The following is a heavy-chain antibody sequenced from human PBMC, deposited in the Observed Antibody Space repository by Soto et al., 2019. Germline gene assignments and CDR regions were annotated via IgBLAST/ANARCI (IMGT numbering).Heavy chain of an antibody. V-gene: IGHV4-59*03. Sequence: SETRSRTWTVSGASINSDCWSWIRQSPGKGLEWIGYIYHMGGTDDNPSLKSRVTISIDKSKNQFSLNLRSVTAADTAVYFCARFTYKSGFNWFDPWGQGTQVTVS. J-gene: IGHJ5*02. D-gene: IGHD5-12*01. CDR3: ARFTYKSGFNWFDP. CDR1: GASINSDC. CDR2: IYHMGGT.